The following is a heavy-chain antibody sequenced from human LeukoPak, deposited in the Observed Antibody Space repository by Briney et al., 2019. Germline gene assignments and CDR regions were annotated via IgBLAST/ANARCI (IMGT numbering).Heavy chain of an antibody. J-gene: IGHJ4*02. CDR3: ARDGRDSSGWYFDY. CDR1: GFTFSSYA. V-gene: IGHV3-30-3*01. Sequence: GGSLRLSCAASGFTFSSYAMHWVRQAPGKGLEWVAVISYDGSNKYYADSMKGRFTISRDNSKNTLYLQMNSLRAEDTAVYYCARDGRDSSGWYFDYWGQGTLVTVSS. CDR2: ISYDGSNK. D-gene: IGHD6-19*01.